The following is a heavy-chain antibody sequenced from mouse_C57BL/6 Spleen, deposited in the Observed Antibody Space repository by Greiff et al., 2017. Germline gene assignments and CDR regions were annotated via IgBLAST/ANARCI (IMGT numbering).Heavy chain of an antibody. J-gene: IGHJ4*01. CDR2: INPSNGGT. CDR1: GYTFTSYW. Sequence: QVQLKESGTELVKPGASVKLSCKASGYTFTSYWMHWVKQRPGQGLEWIGNINPSNGGTNYNEKFKSKATLTVDKSSSIAYMQLSSLTSEDSAVYDCAREEGGYIYAKDYWGQGTSVTVSS. CDR3: AREEGGYIYAKDY. V-gene: IGHV1-53*01. D-gene: IGHD2-2*01.